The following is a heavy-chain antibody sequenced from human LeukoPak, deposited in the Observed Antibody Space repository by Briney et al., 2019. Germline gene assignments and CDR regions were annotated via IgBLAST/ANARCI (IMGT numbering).Heavy chain of an antibody. J-gene: IGHJ4*02. D-gene: IGHD2-2*02. Sequence: ASVKVSCKASGYTFTSYYMHWVRQAPGQGLECMGIINPSGGSTSYAQKFQGRVTMTRNTSTSTVYMELSSMRSEDTAVYYCAREGGAGYCSSTSRYTATVITNWGQGTLVTVSS. CDR3: AREGGAGYCSSTSRYTATVITN. V-gene: IGHV1-46*01. CDR2: INPSGGST. CDR1: GYTFTSYY.